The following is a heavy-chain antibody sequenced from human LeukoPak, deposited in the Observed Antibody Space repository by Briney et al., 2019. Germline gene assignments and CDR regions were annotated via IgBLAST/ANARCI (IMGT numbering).Heavy chain of an antibody. CDR1: GGSISGYY. Sequence: SETLSLTCTVSGGSISGYYWSWIRQPAGKGLEWIGRIYTSGSANYNPSLKSRVTMSVDMSKNQFSLELSSVTAADTAVYYCARQISDFWSGYYMDYWGQGTLVTVSS. D-gene: IGHD3-3*01. CDR3: ARQISDFWSGYYMDY. J-gene: IGHJ4*02. CDR2: IYTSGSA. V-gene: IGHV4-4*07.